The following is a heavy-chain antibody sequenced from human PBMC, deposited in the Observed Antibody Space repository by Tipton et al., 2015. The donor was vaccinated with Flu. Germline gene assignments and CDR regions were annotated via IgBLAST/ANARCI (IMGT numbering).Heavy chain of an antibody. CDR2: IHYPGGT. Sequence: TLSLTCTVSGGSISSGDYYWSWIRQPPGKGLEWIGYIHYPGGTYYNPSLESRLTISVDASKNQFSLKLKSVTAADTAVYYCAREGFGESWSAYWGQGTLVTVSS. D-gene: IGHD3-10*01. CDR1: GGSISSGDYY. V-gene: IGHV4-30-4*01. J-gene: IGHJ4*02. CDR3: AREGFGESWSAY.